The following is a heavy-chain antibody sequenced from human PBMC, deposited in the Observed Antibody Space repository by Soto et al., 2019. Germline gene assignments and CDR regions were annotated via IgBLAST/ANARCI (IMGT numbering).Heavy chain of an antibody. J-gene: IGHJ4*02. Sequence: QVQLVESGGGVVQPGRSLRLSCAASGFTFSSYGMHWVRQAPGKGLEWVAVISYDGSNKYYADSVKGRFTISRDNSKNTLYLQMNSLRAEDTAVHYCAKDPYGDYFGYFDYWGQGTLVTVSS. CDR2: ISYDGSNK. CDR1: GFTFSSYG. D-gene: IGHD4-17*01. CDR3: AKDPYGDYFGYFDY. V-gene: IGHV3-30*18.